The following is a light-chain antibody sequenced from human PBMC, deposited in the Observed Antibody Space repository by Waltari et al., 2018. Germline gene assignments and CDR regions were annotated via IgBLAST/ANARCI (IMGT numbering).Light chain of an antibody. CDR2: EVD. CDR3: SSFVGNDIYV. CDR1: SSDVGIYDY. Sequence: QSALTQPPSASGFPGQSVTISCTGTSSDVGIYDYVSWYQQHPGKAPKLLIYEVDKRPLGVPDRFSATKSGNTAAVTVSGLQAEDEADYYCSSFVGNDIYVFGSGTTVTVL. V-gene: IGLV2-8*01. J-gene: IGLJ1*01.